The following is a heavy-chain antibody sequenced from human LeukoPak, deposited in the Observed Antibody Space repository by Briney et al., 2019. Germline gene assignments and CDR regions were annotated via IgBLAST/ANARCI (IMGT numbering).Heavy chain of an antibody. CDR1: GFTVSSNY. V-gene: IGHV3-66*02. J-gene: IGHJ4*02. CDR3: VKGYYDFDY. CDR2: IYSGGST. D-gene: IGHD3-3*01. Sequence: PGGSLRLSCATSGFTVSSNYMGWVRQVPGKGLEWVSIIYSGGSTYYADSVRGRFTISRDNSKNTLSLQMNSLRAEDTAMYFCVKGYYDFDYWGQGTLVTVSS.